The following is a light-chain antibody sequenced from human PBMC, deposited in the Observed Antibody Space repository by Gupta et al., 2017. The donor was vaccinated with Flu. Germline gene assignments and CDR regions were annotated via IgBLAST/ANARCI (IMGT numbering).Light chain of an antibody. V-gene: IGKV4-1*01. Sequence: DILMTQSPDSLAVSLGERATINCKSSQSVLYSSNNKNYLAWYQQKPGQPPKLLIYWASTRESGVPDRFSGSGSGTDFTLTISSLQAEDVAVYYCQQYDSTPQTFGQGTKVEIK. CDR2: WAS. CDR1: QSVLYSSNNKNY. CDR3: QQYDSTPQT. J-gene: IGKJ1*01.